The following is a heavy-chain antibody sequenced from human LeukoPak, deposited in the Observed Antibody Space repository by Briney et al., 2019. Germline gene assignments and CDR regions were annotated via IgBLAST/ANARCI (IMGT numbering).Heavy chain of an antibody. D-gene: IGHD5-12*01. CDR1: GFTFSSYS. CDR2: ISSSSSYI. V-gene: IGHV3-21*01. CDR3: ARDPRFSGYFDY. J-gene: IGHJ4*02. Sequence: GGSLRLSCAASGFTFSSYSMNWVRQAPGKGLEWVSSISSSSSYIYYADSVKGRFTISRDNAKNSLYLQVNSLRAEDTAVYYCARDPRFSGYFDYWGQGTLVTVSS.